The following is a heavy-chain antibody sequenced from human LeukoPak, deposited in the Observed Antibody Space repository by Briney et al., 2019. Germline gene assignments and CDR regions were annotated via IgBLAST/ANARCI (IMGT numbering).Heavy chain of an antibody. CDR1: GGTFSSYA. D-gene: IGHD2-21*01. CDR3: ASCSIDNKYYFDY. Sequence: ASVKVSRNASGGTFSSYAISWVRQAPGQGLEGMGGIIPIFGTANYAQKFQGRVTITTDESTSTAYMELSSLRSEDTAVYYCASCSIDNKYYFDYWGQGTLVTVSS. V-gene: IGHV1-69*05. CDR2: IIPIFGTA. J-gene: IGHJ4*02.